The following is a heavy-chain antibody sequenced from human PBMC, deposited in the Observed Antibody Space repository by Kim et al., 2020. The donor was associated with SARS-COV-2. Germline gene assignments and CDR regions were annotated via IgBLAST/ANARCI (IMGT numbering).Heavy chain of an antibody. CDR2: INTGNGNT. D-gene: IGHD2-2*01. Sequence: ASVKVSCKASGYTFTSYAMHWVRQAPGQRLEWMGWINTGNGNTKYSQKFQGRVTITRDTSASTAYMELSSLRSEDTAVYYCARQGGCSSTSCYGLFDPWGQGTLVTVSS. V-gene: IGHV1-3*04. CDR3: ARQGGCSSTSCYGLFDP. CDR1: GYTFTSYA. J-gene: IGHJ5*02.